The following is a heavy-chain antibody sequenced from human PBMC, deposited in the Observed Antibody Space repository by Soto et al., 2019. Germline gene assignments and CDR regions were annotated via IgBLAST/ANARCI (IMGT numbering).Heavy chain of an antibody. CDR3: TGEQYASSWT. J-gene: IGHJ5*02. CDR2: MHYRGYT. CDR1: GDSISSGTYY. Sequence: QLQLKESGPGLVKPSETLSLTCTVSGDSISSGTYYWAWVRQPPGKGLEWIGSMHYRGYTFYSPSLRSRVALSVDTSKNQFSLNVASVSAADTAVYYCTGEQYASSWTWGQGTLVTVSS. V-gene: IGHV4-39*02. D-gene: IGHD6-13*01.